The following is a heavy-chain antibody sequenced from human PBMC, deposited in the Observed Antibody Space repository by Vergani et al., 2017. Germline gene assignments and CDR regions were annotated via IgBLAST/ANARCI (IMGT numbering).Heavy chain of an antibody. CDR2: IYYSGST. CDR1: GGSISSGGYY. D-gene: IGHD6-13*01. V-gene: IGHV4-31*03. CDR3: AGDTAAAGGREYDGMDV. Sequence: QVQLQESGPGLVKPSQTLSLTCTVSGGSISSGGYYWSWIRQHPGKGLEWSGYIYYSGSTYYNPSLKSRVTISVDTSKNQFSLKLSSVTAADTAVYYCAGDTAAAGGREYDGMDVWGQGTTVTVSS. J-gene: IGHJ6*02.